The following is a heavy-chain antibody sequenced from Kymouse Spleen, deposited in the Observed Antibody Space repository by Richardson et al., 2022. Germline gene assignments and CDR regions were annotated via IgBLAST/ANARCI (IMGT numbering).Heavy chain of an antibody. D-gene: IGHD1-7*01. CDR1: GFTFSSYG. Sequence: QVQLVESGGGVVQPGRSLRLSCAASGFTFSSYGMHWVRQAPGKGLEWVAVIWYDGSNKYYADSVKGRFTISRDNSKNTLYLQMNSLRAEDTAVYYCAREGTGTTDWFDPWGQGTLVTVSS. CDR3: AREGTGTTDWFDP. J-gene: IGHJ5*02. CDR2: IWYDGSNK. V-gene: IGHV3-33*01.